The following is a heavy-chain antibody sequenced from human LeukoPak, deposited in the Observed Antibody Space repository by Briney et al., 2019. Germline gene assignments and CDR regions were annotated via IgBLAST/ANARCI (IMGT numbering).Heavy chain of an antibody. CDR3: ARAGSSSWRPREAFDI. D-gene: IGHD6-13*01. V-gene: IGHV1-18*01. Sequence: ASVKVSCKASGGTFSSYAISWVRQAPGQGLEWMGWISAYNGNTNYAQKLQGRVTMTTDTSTSTAYMELRSLRSDDTAVYYCARAGSSSWRPREAFDIWGQGTMVTVSS. CDR1: GGTFSSYA. CDR2: ISAYNGNT. J-gene: IGHJ3*02.